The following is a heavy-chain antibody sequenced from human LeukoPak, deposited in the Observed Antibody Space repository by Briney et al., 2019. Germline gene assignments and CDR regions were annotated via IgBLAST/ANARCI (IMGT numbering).Heavy chain of an antibody. V-gene: IGHV4-59*01. CDR1: GDSISSSY. J-gene: IGHJ4*02. CDR3: ARSSGAFDY. CDR2: IYFTGVT. Sequence: SETLCLTCTVSGDSISSSYWSWIRQPPGKGLEWIGYIYFTGVTNYNPSLRSRVTMSLDTSKNQFSLKLNSVTAADTAVYYCARSSGAFDYWGQGALVTVSS.